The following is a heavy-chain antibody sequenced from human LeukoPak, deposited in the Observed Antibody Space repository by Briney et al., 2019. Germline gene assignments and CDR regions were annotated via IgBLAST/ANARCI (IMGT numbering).Heavy chain of an antibody. CDR2: IYHSGST. D-gene: IGHD5-18*01. CDR1: GYSISSGYY. J-gene: IGHJ4*02. CDR3: ASLTRVTAVYYFDY. V-gene: IGHV4-38-2*02. Sequence: SETLSLTCTVSGYSISSGYYWGWIRQPPGEGLEWIGSIYHSGSTYYNPSLKSRVTISVDTSKNQFSLKLSSVTAADTAVYYCASLTRVTAVYYFDYWGQGTLVTVSS.